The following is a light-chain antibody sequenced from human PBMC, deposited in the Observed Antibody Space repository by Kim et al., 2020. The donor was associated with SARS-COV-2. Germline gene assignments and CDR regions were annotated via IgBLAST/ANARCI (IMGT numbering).Light chain of an antibody. J-gene: IGKJ2*01. V-gene: IGKV3-20*01. CDR3: QQYGSSLYT. CDR2: GAS. CDR1: QSVSSSY. Sequence: LSPGERATLACRASQSVSSSYLAWYQQKPGQAPRLLIYGASSRATGIPDRFSGSGSGTDFTLTISRLEPEDFAVYYCQQYGSSLYTFGQGTKLEI.